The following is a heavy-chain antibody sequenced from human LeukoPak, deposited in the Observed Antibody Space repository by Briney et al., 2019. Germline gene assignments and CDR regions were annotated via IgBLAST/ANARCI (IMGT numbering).Heavy chain of an antibody. CDR2: IYTSGST. Sequence: PSETLSLTCTVSGGSISSGSYYWSWIRQPAGKGLEWIGRIYTSGSTNYNPSLKSRVTISVDTSKNQFSLRLSSVTAADTAVYYCARGGSGSDRFVNVDFDCWGQGTLVTVSS. V-gene: IGHV4-61*02. D-gene: IGHD3-10*01. CDR3: ARGGSGSDRFVNVDFDC. CDR1: GGSISSGSYY. J-gene: IGHJ4*02.